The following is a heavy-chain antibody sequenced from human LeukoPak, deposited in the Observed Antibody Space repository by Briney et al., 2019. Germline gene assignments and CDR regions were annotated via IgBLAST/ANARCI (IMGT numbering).Heavy chain of an antibody. CDR3: ARDGFSWVRGVIGPHYYYMDV. J-gene: IGHJ6*03. CDR2: INPNSGGT. D-gene: IGHD3-10*01. V-gene: IGHV1-2*02. Sequence: ASVKVSCKASGGTFSSYAISWVRQAPGQGLEWMGWINPNSGGTNYAQKFQGRVTMTRDTSISTVYMELSRLRSDDTAVYYCARDGFSWVRGVIGPHYYYMDVWGKGTTVTISS. CDR1: GGTFSSYA.